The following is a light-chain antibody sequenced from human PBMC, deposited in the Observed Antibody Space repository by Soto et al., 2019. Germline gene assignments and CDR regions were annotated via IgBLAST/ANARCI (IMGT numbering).Light chain of an antibody. V-gene: IGLV2-8*01. CDR2: EVS. CDR3: SSYAGSNLWV. Sequence: QSALTQSPSASGSPGQSVTISCTGTSSDVGNYKYVSWYQQHPGKAPKLMIYEVSKRPSGVPDRFSGSKSGITASLTVSGLRVEEEADYYCSSYAGSNLWVFGGGTKLTVL. CDR1: SSDVGNYKY. J-gene: IGLJ3*02.